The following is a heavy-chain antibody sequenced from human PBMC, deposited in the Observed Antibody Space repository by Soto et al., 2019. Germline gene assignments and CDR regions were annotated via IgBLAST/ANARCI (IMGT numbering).Heavy chain of an antibody. V-gene: IGHV4-59*01. CDR1: GGSISSYY. Sequence: SETLSLTCTVSGGSISSYYWSWIRQPPGKGLEWIGYIYYSGSTNYNPSLKSRVTISVDTSKNQFSLKLSSVTAADTAVYYCAREGDRVFDYWGQGTLVTVSS. CDR2: IYYSGST. J-gene: IGHJ4*02. CDR3: AREGDRVFDY. D-gene: IGHD3-10*01.